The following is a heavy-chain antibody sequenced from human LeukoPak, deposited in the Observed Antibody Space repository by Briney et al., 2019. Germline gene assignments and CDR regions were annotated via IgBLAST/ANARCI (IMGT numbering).Heavy chain of an antibody. CDR2: VSYDGSNK. D-gene: IGHD2-2*01. J-gene: IGHJ4*02. CDR3: AKGVVVVPAAGHYFDY. V-gene: IGHV3-30*18. CDR1: GFTSSSYG. Sequence: GRSLRLSCAASGFTSSSYGMHWVRQAPGKGLEWVAVVSYDGSNKYYADSVKGRFTISRDNSKNTLYLQMNSLRAEDTAVYYCAKGVVVVPAAGHYFDYWGQGTLVTVSS.